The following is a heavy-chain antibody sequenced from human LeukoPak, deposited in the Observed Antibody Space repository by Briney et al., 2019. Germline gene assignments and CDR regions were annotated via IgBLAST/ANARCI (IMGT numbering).Heavy chain of an antibody. CDR2: VSDDGSKK. D-gene: IGHD4-23*01. CDR1: GFTFSSYG. Sequence: PGGSLRLSCAASGFTFSSYGMHWVRQAPGNGLEWVAAVSDDGSKKYYPDSVKGRFTISRDNSKNTLYLQMNSLTAEYTAVYYCAKASTVVTPTFDYWGQGTLVTVSS. V-gene: IGHV3-30*18. J-gene: IGHJ4*02. CDR3: AKASTVVTPTFDY.